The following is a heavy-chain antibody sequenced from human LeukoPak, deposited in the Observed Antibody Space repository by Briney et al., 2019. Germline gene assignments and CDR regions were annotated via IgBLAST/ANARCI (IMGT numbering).Heavy chain of an antibody. J-gene: IGHJ4*02. D-gene: IGHD3-22*01. V-gene: IGHV1-2*02. CDR2: INPNSGGT. CDR3: AVRGYYYDSSGQYYFDY. CDR1: GYTFTGYY. Sequence: ASVKVSCKASGYTFTGYYMHWVRQAPGQGLEWMGWINPNSGGTNYAQKFQGRVTMTRDTPISTAYMELSRLRSDDTAVYYCAVRGYYYDSSGQYYFDYWGQGTLVTVSS.